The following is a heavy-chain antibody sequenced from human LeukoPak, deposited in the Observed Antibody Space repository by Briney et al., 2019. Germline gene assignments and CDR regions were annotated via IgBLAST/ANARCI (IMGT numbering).Heavy chain of an antibody. CDR1: GGTFSSYA. Sequence: SVKVSCKASGGTFSSYAISWVRQAPGQGLEWMGGIVPIFGTANYAQKFQGRVTITADESTSTAYMELSSLRSEDTAVYYCARGQYQLLQNWFDPWGQGTLVTVSS. J-gene: IGHJ5*02. V-gene: IGHV1-69*13. CDR2: IVPIFGTA. D-gene: IGHD2-2*01. CDR3: ARGQYQLLQNWFDP.